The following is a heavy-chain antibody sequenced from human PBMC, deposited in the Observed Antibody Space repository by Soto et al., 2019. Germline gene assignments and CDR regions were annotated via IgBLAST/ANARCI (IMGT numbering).Heavy chain of an antibody. Sequence: SETLSLTCAGSGGSISSSNWWSWVRQPPGKGVEWIGGIYHSGRTSYNPSLKSRVTISVDKSKNQFSLKLSSVTAAETAGYYCARAGYSRSWYEDYFEYWGQGTLVTVSS. D-gene: IGHD6-13*01. J-gene: IGHJ4*02. CDR3: ARAGYSRSWYEDYFEY. CDR1: GGSISSSNW. V-gene: IGHV4-4*02. CDR2: IYHSGRT.